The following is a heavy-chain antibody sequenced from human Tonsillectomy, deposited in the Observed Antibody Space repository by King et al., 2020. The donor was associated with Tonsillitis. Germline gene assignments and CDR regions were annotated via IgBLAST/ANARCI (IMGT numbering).Heavy chain of an antibody. CDR2: IDPSDSYT. J-gene: IGHJ6*03. V-gene: IGHV5-10-1*03. CDR3: ARQGSWDYYMDV. Sequence: QLVQSGAEVKKPGESLRISCKGSGYSFTSYWISWVRQMPGKGLEWMGRIDPSDSYTNYSPSFQGHVTISADKSISTAYLQWSSLKAPDTAMYYCARQGSWDYYMDVWGKGTTVTVSS. D-gene: IGHD6-13*01. CDR1: GYSFTSYW.